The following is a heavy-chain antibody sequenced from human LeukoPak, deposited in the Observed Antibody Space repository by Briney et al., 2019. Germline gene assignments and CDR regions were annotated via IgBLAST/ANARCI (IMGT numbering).Heavy chain of an antibody. D-gene: IGHD6-13*01. V-gene: IGHV3-30*02. Sequence: GGSLRLSCAASGFIVSSNYMSWVRQAPGKGLEWGAFIRYDGSKKYYADSVKGRFTISRDNSKNTLFLQMNSLRTEDTAVYYCAKGAGSSWYSDYWGQGTLVTVSS. J-gene: IGHJ4*02. CDR2: IRYDGSKK. CDR1: GFIVSSNY. CDR3: AKGAGSSWYSDY.